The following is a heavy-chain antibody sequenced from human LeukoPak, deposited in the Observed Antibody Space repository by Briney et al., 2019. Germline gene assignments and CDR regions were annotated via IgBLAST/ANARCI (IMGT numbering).Heavy chain of an antibody. CDR1: GFTFSSYA. J-gene: IGHJ4*02. V-gene: IGHV3-30*04. D-gene: IGHD3-22*01. CDR3: ARRAGDYSHPYDY. Sequence: GGSLRLSCAASGFTFSSYAMHWVRQAPGKGLEWVAVISYDGSNKYYADSVKGRFTISRDNSKNTLYLQMNSLRAEDTAVYYCARRAGDYSHPYDYWGQGTLVTVSS. CDR2: ISYDGSNK.